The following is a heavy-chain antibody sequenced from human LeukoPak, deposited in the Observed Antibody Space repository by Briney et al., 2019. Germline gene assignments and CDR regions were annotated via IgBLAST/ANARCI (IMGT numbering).Heavy chain of an antibody. D-gene: IGHD3-3*01. CDR2: ISAYNGNT. Sequence: ASVKVSCKASGYTFTSYGISWVRQAPGQGLEWMGWISAYNGNTNYAQKLQGRVTMTTDTSTSTAYMELRSLRSDDTAVYYCARGRITIFGVVIIPLDYWGQGTLVTVPS. CDR1: GYTFTSYG. J-gene: IGHJ4*02. V-gene: IGHV1-18*01. CDR3: ARGRITIFGVVIIPLDY.